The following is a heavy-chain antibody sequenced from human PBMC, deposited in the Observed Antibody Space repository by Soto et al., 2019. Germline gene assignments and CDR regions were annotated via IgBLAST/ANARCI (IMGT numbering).Heavy chain of an antibody. J-gene: IGHJ6*02. D-gene: IGHD3-10*01. CDR2: IYYSGST. Sequence: PSETLSLTCTVCGGSVSSGDYFWSWLRQSPGKRLEWIAYIYYSGSTNYNPSLKSRATISVDTSKSQVSLTLTSMTAADAALYYCARSPNYYYYGFDVWGQGTAVTVSS. V-gene: IGHV4-61*08. CDR3: ARSPNYYYYGFDV. CDR1: GGSVSSGDYF.